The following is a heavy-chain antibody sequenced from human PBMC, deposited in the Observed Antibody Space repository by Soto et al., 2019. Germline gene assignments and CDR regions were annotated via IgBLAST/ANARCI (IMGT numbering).Heavy chain of an antibody. CDR2: ISAYNGNT. J-gene: IGHJ6*03. CDR1: GYTFTSYG. D-gene: IGHD2-2*01. Sequence: QVQLVQSGAEVKKPGASVKVSCKASGYTFTSYGISWVRQAPGQGLEWMGWISAYNGNTNYAQKLQGRVTMTTDTSTSTAYMELRSLRSDDTAVYYCARDQLGYCSSTSCYSRYYYYMDVWGKGTTVTVSS. V-gene: IGHV1-18*01. CDR3: ARDQLGYCSSTSCYSRYYYYMDV.